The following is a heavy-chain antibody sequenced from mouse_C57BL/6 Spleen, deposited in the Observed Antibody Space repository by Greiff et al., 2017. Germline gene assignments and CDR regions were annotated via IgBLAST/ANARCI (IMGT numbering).Heavy chain of an antibody. CDR3: ARGSNDGAMDY. J-gene: IGHJ4*01. CDR2: INPSTGGT. D-gene: IGHD2-12*01. Sequence: VQLQQSGPELVKPGASVKISCKASGYSFTGYYMNWVKQSPEKSLEWIGEINPSTGGTTYNQKFKAKATLTVDKSSSTAYMQLKSLTSEDSAVYYCARGSNDGAMDYWGQGTSVTVSS. V-gene: IGHV1-42*01. CDR1: GYSFTGYY.